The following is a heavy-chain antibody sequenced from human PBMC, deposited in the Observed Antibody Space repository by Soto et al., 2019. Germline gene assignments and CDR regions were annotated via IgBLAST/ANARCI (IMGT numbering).Heavy chain of an antibody. V-gene: IGHV4-59*01. D-gene: IGHD3-16*01. CDR2: VHYAGAT. CDR1: GVSISGYY. Sequence: SETLSLTCTVSGVSISGYYWSWIRQPPGKGLEWIGYVHYAGATTYNPSLKSRVTISVGTSENQFSLNLTFVTAEDTGVYFCARRIYGVSDYWARGSQATVSS. J-gene: IGHJ4*02. CDR3: ARRIYGVSDY.